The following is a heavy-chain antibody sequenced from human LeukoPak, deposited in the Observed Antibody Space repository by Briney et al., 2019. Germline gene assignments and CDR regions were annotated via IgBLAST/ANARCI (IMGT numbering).Heavy chain of an antibody. CDR3: ATILKGETAMVYFDY. V-gene: IGHV3-11*01. J-gene: IGHJ4*02. D-gene: IGHD5-18*01. Sequence: GGSLRLSCAASGLTFSDYYMSWIRQAPGKGLEWVSYISSSGSTIYYADSVKGRFTISRDNAKNSLYLQMNSLRAEDTAVYYCATILKGETAMVYFDYWGQGTLVTVSS. CDR2: ISSSGSTI. CDR1: GLTFSDYY.